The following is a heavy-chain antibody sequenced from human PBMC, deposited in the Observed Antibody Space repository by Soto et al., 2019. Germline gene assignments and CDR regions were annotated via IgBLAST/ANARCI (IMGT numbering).Heavy chain of an antibody. J-gene: IGHJ4*02. CDR2: INHSGST. V-gene: IGHV4-34*01. CDR3: ASSRTAAAPFDY. Sequence: PSETLSLTCAVYGGSFSGYYWSWIRQPPGKGLEWIGEINHSGSTNYNPSLKSRVTISVDTSKNQFSLKLSSVTAADTAVYYCASSRTAAAPFDYWGQGTLVTVSS. CDR1: GGSFSGYY. D-gene: IGHD6-25*01.